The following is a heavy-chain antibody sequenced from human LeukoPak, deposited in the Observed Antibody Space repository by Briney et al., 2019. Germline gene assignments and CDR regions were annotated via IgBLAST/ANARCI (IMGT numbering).Heavy chain of an antibody. CDR2: IIPILGIA. V-gene: IGHV1-69*04. D-gene: IGHD2-2*01. Sequence: SVKVSCKASGGTFSSYAISWVRQAPGQGLEWMGRIIPILGIANYAQKFQGRVTITADKSTSTAYMELSSLRSEDTAVYYCARENVGYCSSTSCYYFDYWGQGTLVTVSS. CDR1: GGTFSSYA. CDR3: ARENVGYCSSTSCYYFDY. J-gene: IGHJ4*02.